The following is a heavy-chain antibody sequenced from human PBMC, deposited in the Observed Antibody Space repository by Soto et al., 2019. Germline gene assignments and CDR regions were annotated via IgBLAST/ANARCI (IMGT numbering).Heavy chain of an antibody. CDR2: ISDSGDST. Sequence: PGGSLRLSCAASGFTFSTYAMSWVRQAPGKGLEWVSSISDSGDSTYYADSEKGRFTISRDNSKNTLYLQMNSLRVEDTAVYYCAKDGQFDWLSVFWGQGTLVTVSS. D-gene: IGHD3-9*01. CDR1: GFTFSTYA. V-gene: IGHV3-23*01. J-gene: IGHJ4*02. CDR3: AKDGQFDWLSVF.